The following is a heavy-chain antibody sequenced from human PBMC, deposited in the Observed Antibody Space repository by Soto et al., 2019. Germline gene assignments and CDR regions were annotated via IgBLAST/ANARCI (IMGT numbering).Heavy chain of an antibody. CDR3: VVAAQPYYFDY. CDR1: GYTFTSYG. V-gene: IGHV1-18*01. D-gene: IGHD2-15*01. J-gene: IGHJ4*02. Sequence: ASVKVSCKASGYTFTSYGISWVRQAPGQGLEWMGWISAYNGNTNYAQKLKGRVTMTTDTSTSTAYMELRSLRSDDTAVYYCVVAAQPYYFDYWGQGTLVTVSS. CDR2: ISAYNGNT.